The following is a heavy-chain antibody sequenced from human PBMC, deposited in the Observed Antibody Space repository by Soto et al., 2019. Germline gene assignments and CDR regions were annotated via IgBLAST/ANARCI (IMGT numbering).Heavy chain of an antibody. Sequence: SETLSLTCTVSGGSISSYYWRWIRQPPGKGREWMGYIYYSGSTNYNPSLKSRVTISVDTSKNQFSLKLSSVTAADTAVYYCARDRGTVGDFAYWGQGTLVTVSS. CDR1: GGSISSYY. J-gene: IGHJ4*02. D-gene: IGHD3-16*01. V-gene: IGHV4-59*01. CDR3: ARDRGTVGDFAY. CDR2: IYYSGST.